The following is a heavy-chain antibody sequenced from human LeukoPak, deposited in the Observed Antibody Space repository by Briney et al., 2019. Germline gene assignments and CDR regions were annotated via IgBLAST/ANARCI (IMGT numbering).Heavy chain of an antibody. CDR3: ARSRSSWELYYFDY. Sequence: SETLSLTCTVSGGSISSYYWSWIRQPPGKGQEWIGYIYYSGSTNYDPSLKSRVTISVDTSKNQFSLKLSSVTAADTAVYYCARSRSSWELYYFDYWGQGTLVTVSS. D-gene: IGHD6-13*01. CDR1: GGSISSYY. CDR2: IYYSGST. J-gene: IGHJ4*02. V-gene: IGHV4-59*08.